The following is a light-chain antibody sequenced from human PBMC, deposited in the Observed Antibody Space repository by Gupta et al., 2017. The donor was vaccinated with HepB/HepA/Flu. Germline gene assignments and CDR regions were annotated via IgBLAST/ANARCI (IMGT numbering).Light chain of an antibody. CDR3: QKYNSAPWT. Sequence: DIQMTQSPSSLSASVGDRVTITCRASQGISDSLAWYQQRPGKVPKLLIYAASTLQSGVPSRFSGSGSGTDFTLTISSLQPEDVATYYCQKYNSAPWTFGQGTKVEIK. J-gene: IGKJ1*01. CDR1: QGISDS. V-gene: IGKV1-27*01. CDR2: AAS.